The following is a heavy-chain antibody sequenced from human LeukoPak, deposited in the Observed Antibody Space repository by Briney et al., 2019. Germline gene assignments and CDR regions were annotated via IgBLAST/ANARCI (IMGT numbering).Heavy chain of an antibody. J-gene: IGHJ5*02. Sequence: GASVKVSCKASGYTFTSYGISWVRQAPGQGLEWMGWISAYNGNTNYAQKLQGRVTMTTDTSTSTAYMELSSLRSDDTAVYYCARAIPLWKTLRRDWFDPWGQGTLVTVSS. V-gene: IGHV1-18*01. CDR1: GYTFTSYG. CDR3: ARAIPLWKTLRRDWFDP. CDR2: ISAYNGNT. D-gene: IGHD3-10*01.